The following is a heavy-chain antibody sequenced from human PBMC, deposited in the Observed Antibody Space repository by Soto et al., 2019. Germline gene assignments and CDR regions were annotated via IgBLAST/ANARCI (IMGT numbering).Heavy chain of an antibody. Sequence: SETLSLTCTVSGGSISSSSSYWGWIRQPPGKGLEWVGSIYYLGNTYYNPSLGGRVSISVDKSTSTAYMELRSLRSDDTAVYYCAMYCGSGSYYNYWGQGTLVTVSS. CDR1: GGSISSSSSY. CDR2: IYYLGNT. V-gene: IGHV4-39*01. J-gene: IGHJ4*02. CDR3: AMYCGSGSYYNY. D-gene: IGHD3-10*01.